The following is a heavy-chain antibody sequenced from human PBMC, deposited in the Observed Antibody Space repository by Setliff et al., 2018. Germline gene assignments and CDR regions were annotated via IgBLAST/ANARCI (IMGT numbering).Heavy chain of an antibody. V-gene: IGHV1-69*10. J-gene: IGHJ4*02. CDR1: GGTFSSHG. CDR3: ARVDGAVNYFDY. D-gene: IGHD3-10*01. Sequence: SVKVSCKASGGTFSSHGISWVRQAPGQGLEWMGGILPGIDIPKYAQKFQGRVTITADESTSTAYMELNSLESEDTAVYYCARVDGAVNYFDYWGQGTLVTVSS. CDR2: ILPGIDIP.